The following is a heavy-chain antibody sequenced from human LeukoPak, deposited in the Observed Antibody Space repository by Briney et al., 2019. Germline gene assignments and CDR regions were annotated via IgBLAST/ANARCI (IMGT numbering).Heavy chain of an antibody. D-gene: IGHD2-21*02. CDR2: SNSDGSST. J-gene: IGHJ6*02. CDR3: ARDCGGDCYYYYGMDV. Sequence: GGSLRLSCAASGFTFSSYWMHWVRQAPGKGLVWVSRSNSDGSSTSYADSVKGRFTISRGNAKNTLYLQMNSLRAEDTAVYYCARDCGGDCYYYYGMDVWGQGTTVTVSS. V-gene: IGHV3-74*01. CDR1: GFTFSSYW.